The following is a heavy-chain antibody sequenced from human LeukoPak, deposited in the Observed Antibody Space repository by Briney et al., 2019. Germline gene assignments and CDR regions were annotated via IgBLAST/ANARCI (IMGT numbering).Heavy chain of an antibody. J-gene: IGHJ4*02. CDR2: SGGSRGNT. Sequence: PGGSLRLSCAASGFTFSSYGMSWVRQAPGEGREWVTGSGGSRGNTYYADSGEGRFTISRDNCKNTMSLQMNSLGAEDTAVYYCAKDQTMWQWLASTLDYWGQGTLVTVSS. CDR1: GFTFSSYG. CDR3: AKDQTMWQWLASTLDY. D-gene: IGHD6-19*01. V-gene: IGHV3-23*01.